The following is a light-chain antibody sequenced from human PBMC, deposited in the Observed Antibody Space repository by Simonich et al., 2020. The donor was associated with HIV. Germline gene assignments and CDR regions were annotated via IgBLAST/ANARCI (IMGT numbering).Light chain of an antibody. CDR1: NSDVGGYNY. V-gene: IGLV2-14*03. CDR3: SSYTSSSTWV. J-gene: IGLJ3*02. Sequence: QSALTQPASVSGSPGQPITISCTGTNSDVGGYNYVSWYQHHPGKAPKLMIYDVSTRPSGVSKRFSGSKSGNTATLTISGLQAEDEADYYCSSYTSSSTWVFGGGTRLTVL. CDR2: DVS.